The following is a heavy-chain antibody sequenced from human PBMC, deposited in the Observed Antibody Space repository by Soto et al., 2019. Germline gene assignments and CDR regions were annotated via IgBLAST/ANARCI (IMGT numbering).Heavy chain of an antibody. V-gene: IGHV3-21*01. CDR1: GFIFSSYS. CDR3: ATDRSADRFVQYFQN. J-gene: IGHJ1*01. D-gene: IGHD6-19*01. Sequence: ESLRLACAASGFIFSSYSMVWVRQAPGKGLEWVSSISSSSGFIYYADSVKGRFTISRDNAKNSLYLQMNSLRSEDTAVYYCATDRSADRFVQYFQNWGPGTLVTVSS. CDR2: ISSSSGFI.